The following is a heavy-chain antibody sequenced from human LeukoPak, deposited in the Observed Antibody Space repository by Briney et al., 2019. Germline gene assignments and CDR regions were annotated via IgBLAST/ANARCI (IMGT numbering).Heavy chain of an antibody. J-gene: IGHJ4*02. V-gene: IGHV1-46*01. CDR1: GYTFTSYY. CDR2: INPSGGST. Sequence: ASAKVSCKASGYTFTSYYMHWVRQAPRQGLEWMGIINPSGGSTSYAQKFQGRVTMTRDTSTSTVYMELSSLRSEDTAVYYCARDITNGDYEFDYWGQGTLVTVSS. CDR3: ARDITNGDYEFDY. D-gene: IGHD4-17*01.